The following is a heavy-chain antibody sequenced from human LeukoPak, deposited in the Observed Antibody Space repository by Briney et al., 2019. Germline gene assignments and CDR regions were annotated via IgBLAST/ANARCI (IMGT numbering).Heavy chain of an antibody. Sequence: GASVKVSCKASGYPFTSYAMYWVRQAPGQRLEWMGWINADNGDTRYSQKLQGRVTMTGDTSASTTYMDLSSLRSEDTAVYYCASDAFDIWGQGTMVTVSS. CDR3: ASDAFDI. CDR2: INADNGDT. V-gene: IGHV1-3*01. J-gene: IGHJ3*02. CDR1: GYPFTSYA.